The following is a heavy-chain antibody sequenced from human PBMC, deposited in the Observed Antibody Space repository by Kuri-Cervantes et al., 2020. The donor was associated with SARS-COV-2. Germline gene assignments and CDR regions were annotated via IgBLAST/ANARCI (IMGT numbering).Heavy chain of an antibody. CDR1: GGTFSSYA. CDR2: IIPIFGTA. Sequence: SVKVSCKASGGTFSSYAISWVRQAPGQGLEWMGGIIPIFGTANYAQKLQGRVTMTTDTSTSTAYMELRSLRSDDTAVYYCATCSSTSCYDYYYYGMDVWGQGTTVTVSS. CDR3: ATCSSTSCYDYYYYGMDV. V-gene: IGHV1-69*05. J-gene: IGHJ6*02. D-gene: IGHD2-2*01.